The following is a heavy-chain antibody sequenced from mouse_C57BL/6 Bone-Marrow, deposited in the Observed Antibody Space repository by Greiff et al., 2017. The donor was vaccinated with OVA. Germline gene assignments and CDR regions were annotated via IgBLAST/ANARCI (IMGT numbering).Heavy chain of an antibody. Sequence: VKLMESGPELVKPGASVKISCKASGYAFSSSWMNWVKQRPGKGLEWIGRIYPGDGDTNYNGKFKGKATLTADKSSSTAYMQLSSLTSEDSAVYFCARSEETRTWFAYWGQGTLVTVSA. D-gene: IGHD3-2*01. CDR2: IYPGDGDT. J-gene: IGHJ3*01. CDR3: ARSEETRTWFAY. CDR1: GYAFSSSW. V-gene: IGHV1-82*01.